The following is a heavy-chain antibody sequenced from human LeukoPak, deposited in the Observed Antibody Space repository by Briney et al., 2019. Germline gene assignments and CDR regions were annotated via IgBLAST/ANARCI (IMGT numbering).Heavy chain of an antibody. CDR1: GFTFSSYA. Sequence: GGSLRLSCAASGFTFSSYAMSWVRQAPGKGLEWVSAISGSGGSTYYADSVKGRFTISRDNSKNTLYLQMNSLRAEDTAVYYCAKGRWHAVATGDFDYWGQGTLVTVSS. CDR2: ISGSGGST. CDR3: AKGRWHAVATGDFDY. V-gene: IGHV3-23*01. J-gene: IGHJ4*02. D-gene: IGHD3-10*01.